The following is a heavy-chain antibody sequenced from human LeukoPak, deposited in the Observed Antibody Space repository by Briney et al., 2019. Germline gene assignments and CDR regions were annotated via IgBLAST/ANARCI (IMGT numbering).Heavy chain of an antibody. D-gene: IGHD4-23*01. CDR1: GFTFSSYS. CDR2: ISGSGDYI. Sequence: GGSLRLSCAASGFTFSSYSINWVRQAPGKGLEWVSSISGSGDYIYYAASVKGRFTISRDNAKKSLYLQMNSLRAEDTAVYFCARDDYGGNDYFDYWGRGTLVTVSS. V-gene: IGHV3-21*01. CDR3: ARDDYGGNDYFDY. J-gene: IGHJ4*02.